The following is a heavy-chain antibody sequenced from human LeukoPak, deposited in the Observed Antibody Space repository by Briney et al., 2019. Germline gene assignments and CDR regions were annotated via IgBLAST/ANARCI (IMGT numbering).Heavy chain of an antibody. Sequence: HPGGSLRLSCAASGFTFSSYWMSWVRQAPGKGLEWVANIKQDGSEKYYVDSVKGRFTISRDNAKNSLYLQMNSLRAEDTAVYYCARALKYSGNRRDYYYYYMDVWGKGTTVTVSS. CDR1: GFTFSSYW. D-gene: IGHD1-26*01. V-gene: IGHV3-7*01. CDR3: ARALKYSGNRRDYYYYYMDV. CDR2: IKQDGSEK. J-gene: IGHJ6*03.